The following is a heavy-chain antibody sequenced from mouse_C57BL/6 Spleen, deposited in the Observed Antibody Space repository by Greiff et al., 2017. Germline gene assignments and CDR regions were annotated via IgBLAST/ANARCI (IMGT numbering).Heavy chain of an antibody. V-gene: IGHV1-53*01. CDR1: GYTFTSYW. Sequence: VQLQQSGTELVKPGASVKLSCKASGYTFTSYWMHWVKQRPGQGLEWIGNINPSNGGTNYNEKFKSKATLTVDQSSSTAYMQLSSLTSEDSAVYYCARQYDNGYVWYFDVWGTGTTVTVSS. CDR2: INPSNGGT. J-gene: IGHJ1*03. D-gene: IGHD2-2*01. CDR3: ARQYDNGYVWYFDV.